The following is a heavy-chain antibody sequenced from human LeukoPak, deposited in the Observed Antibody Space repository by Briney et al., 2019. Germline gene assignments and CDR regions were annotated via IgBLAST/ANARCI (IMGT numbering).Heavy chain of an antibody. J-gene: IGHJ4*02. D-gene: IGHD6-13*01. CDR1: GGSIRDHY. Sequence: TSETLSLTCAVSGGSIRDHYWSWIRQPPGEGLEWIAEIHHSGSIKYNPSLQSRVTISMDTSKNQFSLKLNSVTAADTAVYYCSSHVSAAAGGRWGPGTLVTISS. CDR2: IHHSGSI. CDR3: SSHVSAAAGGR. V-gene: IGHV4-34*01.